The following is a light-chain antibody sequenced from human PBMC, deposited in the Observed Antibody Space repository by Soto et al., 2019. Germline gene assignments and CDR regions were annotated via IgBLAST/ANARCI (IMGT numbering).Light chain of an antibody. J-gene: IGLJ1*01. Sequence: QSALTQPASVSGSPGQSITISCTGTGSDVGGYNYVSWYQHHPGKAPKLMIYEVTNRPSGVSNRFSGSKSGNTASLTISGLQAEDEADYYCSSITSTSTYVFGAGTKLTVL. CDR2: EVT. CDR3: SSITSTSTYV. V-gene: IGLV2-14*01. CDR1: GSDVGGYNY.